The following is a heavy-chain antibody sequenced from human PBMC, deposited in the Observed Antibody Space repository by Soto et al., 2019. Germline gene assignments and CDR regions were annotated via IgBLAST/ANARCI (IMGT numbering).Heavy chain of an antibody. CDR2: IYYSGST. V-gene: IGHV4-59*08. D-gene: IGHD3-10*01. J-gene: IGHJ6*02. Sequence: SETLSLTCTVSGGSISSYYWSLIRQPPGKGLEWIGYIYYSGSTNYNPSLKSRVTISVDTSKNQFSLKLNSMTAADTAVYYCARLWFGELWNYYYYGMDVWGQGTTVTSP. CDR3: ARLWFGELWNYYYYGMDV. CDR1: GGSISSYY.